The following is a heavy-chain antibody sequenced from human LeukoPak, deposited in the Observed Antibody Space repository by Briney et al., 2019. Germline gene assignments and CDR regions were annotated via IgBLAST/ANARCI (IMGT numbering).Heavy chain of an antibody. CDR3: ARERGYGGTFDY. CDR1: GGSISSGGYC. CDR2: IYASGST. V-gene: IGHV4-61*02. Sequence: PSXTLSLTCTVSGGSISSGGYCWSWIRQPAGKGLEWIGRIYASGSTNYNSSLRGRVTISVDASKNQISLNLTSVTAADTAVYYCARERGYGGTFDYWGQGTLVTVSS. J-gene: IGHJ4*02. D-gene: IGHD4-23*01.